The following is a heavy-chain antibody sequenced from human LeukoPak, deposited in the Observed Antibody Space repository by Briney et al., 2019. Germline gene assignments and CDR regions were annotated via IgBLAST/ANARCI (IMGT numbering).Heavy chain of an antibody. CDR2: IYPRDGST. CDR3: ARDQEGFDY. J-gene: IGHJ4*02. CDR1: GYTLTDYY. Sequence: ASVKVSCKASGYTLTDYYMHWVRQAPGQGLEWMGMIYPRDGSTSYAQRFQDRVTVTRDTSTSTVHMELSGLRSEDTAVYYCARDQEGFDYWGQGTQVTVSS. V-gene: IGHV1-46*01.